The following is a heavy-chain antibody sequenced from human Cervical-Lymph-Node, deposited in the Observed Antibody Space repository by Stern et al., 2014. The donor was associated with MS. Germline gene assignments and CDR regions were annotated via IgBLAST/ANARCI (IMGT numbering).Heavy chain of an antibody. J-gene: IGHJ4*02. D-gene: IGHD6-19*01. Sequence: VQLVQSGAEVKKPGDSLKISCKASGYSFATYWVGWVRQMPGKGLEWMGIIYPGDSDTRYSPSFQGQVTFSADKSISTAYLQWSSLKASDTAMYYCARRATYSSSWYYDYWGQGTLVTVSS. CDR1: GYSFATYW. CDR2: IYPGDSDT. CDR3: ARRATYSSSWYYDY. V-gene: IGHV5-51*01.